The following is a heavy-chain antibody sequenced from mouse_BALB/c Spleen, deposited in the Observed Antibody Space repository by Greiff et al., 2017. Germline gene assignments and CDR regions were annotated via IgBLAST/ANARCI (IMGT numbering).Heavy chain of an antibody. Sequence: VQLQQSGPGLVAPSQSLSITCTVSGFSLTSYGVHWVRQPPGKGLEWLGVIWAGGSTNYYSALMSRLSISKDNSKSQVFLKMNSLQTDDTAMYYGARDGGHYAMDYWGQGTSVTVSA. CDR2: IWAGGST. V-gene: IGHV2-9*02. CDR3: ARDGGHYAMDY. CDR1: GFSLTSYG. J-gene: IGHJ4*01.